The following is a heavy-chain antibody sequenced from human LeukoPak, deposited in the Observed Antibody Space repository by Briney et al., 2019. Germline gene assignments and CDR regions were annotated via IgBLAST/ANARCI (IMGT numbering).Heavy chain of an antibody. CDR3: AKDRYGDHISAGLDV. CDR1: GFTFSRYG. V-gene: IGHV3-30*18. J-gene: IGHJ6*02. Sequence: GGSLRLSRAASGFTFSRYGMHWVRQAPGKGLEWVAVISYDGSNKYYADSVKGRFTISRDNSKNTLYLQLNSLRAEDTAVFYCAKDRYGDHISAGLDVWGQGTTVTVSS. D-gene: IGHD4-17*01. CDR2: ISYDGSNK.